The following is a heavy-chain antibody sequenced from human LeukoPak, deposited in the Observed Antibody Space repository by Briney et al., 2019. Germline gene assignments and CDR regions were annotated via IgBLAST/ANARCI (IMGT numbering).Heavy chain of an antibody. CDR3: AKKSGGVITHFDY. CDR2: ISGSGGST. V-gene: IGHV3-23*01. J-gene: IGHJ4*02. CDR1: GFTFNSYD. Sequence: HSGGSLRLSCAASGFTFNSYDMSWVRQAPGKGLEWVSGISGSGGSTYYADSVKGRFTISRGNSKSTLYLQMNSLRAEDTAVYYCAKKSGGVITHFDYWGQGTLVTVSS. D-gene: IGHD1-14*01.